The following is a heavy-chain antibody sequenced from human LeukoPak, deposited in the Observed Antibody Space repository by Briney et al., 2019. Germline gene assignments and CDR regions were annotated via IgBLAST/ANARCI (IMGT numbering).Heavy chain of an antibody. CDR1: GGSISSYY. V-gene: IGHV4-59*01. D-gene: IGHD1-1*01. J-gene: IGHJ5*02. CDR3: ARDQANEGWFDP. CDR2: IYYSGST. Sequence: PSETLSLTCTVSGGSISSYYWSWIRQPPGKGLEWIGYIYYSGSTNYNPSLKSRVTISVDTSKNQFSLKLSSVTAADTSVYYCARDQANEGWFDPWGQGPLVTVSS.